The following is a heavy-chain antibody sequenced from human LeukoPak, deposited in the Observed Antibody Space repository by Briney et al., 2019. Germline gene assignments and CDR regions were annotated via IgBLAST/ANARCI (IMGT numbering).Heavy chain of an antibody. V-gene: IGHV4-31*03. CDR1: GGSISSGGYY. Sequence: SQTLSLTCTVSGGSISSGGYYWSWIRQHPGKGLEWIGYIYYSGSTYYNPSLKSRVTISVDTSKNQFSLKLSSVTAADTAVYYCARSHDSAGGNLDYWGQGTLVTVSS. CDR2: IYYSGST. D-gene: IGHD3-22*01. J-gene: IGHJ4*02. CDR3: ARSHDSAGGNLDY.